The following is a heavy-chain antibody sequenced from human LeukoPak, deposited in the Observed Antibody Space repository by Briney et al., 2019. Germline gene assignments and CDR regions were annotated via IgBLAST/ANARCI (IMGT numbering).Heavy chain of an antibody. J-gene: IGHJ4*02. D-gene: IGHD6-19*01. CDR2: INHSGST. Sequence: SETLSLTCAVYGGSFSGYYWTWIRQPPGKGLEWIGEINHSGSTNYNPSLKSRVTISVDTSKNQFSLKLTSVTAADTAVYYCASGGWYRGYWGQATLVTVSS. CDR3: ASGGWYRGY. CDR1: GGSFSGYY. V-gene: IGHV4-34*01.